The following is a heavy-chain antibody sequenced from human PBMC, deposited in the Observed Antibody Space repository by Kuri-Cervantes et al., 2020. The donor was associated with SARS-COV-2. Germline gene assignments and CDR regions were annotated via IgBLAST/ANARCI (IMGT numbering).Heavy chain of an antibody. CDR2: MNPNSGNT. CDR3: ARSHTLYGGNSSPWDY. Sequence: ASVKVSCKASGYTFTSYDINWVRQATGQGLEWMGWMNPNSGNTGYAQKFQGRVTMTRNTSISTAYMELSSLRSEDTAVYYCARSHTLYGGNSSPWDYWGQGTLVTVSS. CDR1: GYTFTSYD. V-gene: IGHV1-8*02. J-gene: IGHJ4*02. D-gene: IGHD4-23*01.